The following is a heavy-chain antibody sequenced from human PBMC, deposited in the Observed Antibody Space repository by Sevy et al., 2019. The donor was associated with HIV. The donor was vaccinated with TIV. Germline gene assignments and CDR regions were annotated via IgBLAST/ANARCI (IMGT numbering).Heavy chain of an antibody. J-gene: IGHJ6*02. CDR1: GGTFSSYA. V-gene: IGHV1-69*13. CDR2: IIPIFGTA. Sequence: SVKVSCKASGGTFSSYAISWVRQAPGQGLEWMGGIIPIFGTANYAQKFQGRVTITADESTSTAYMELSSLRSEDTAVYYCARVRIVVVPAAIPEDYYYGMDVWGQGTTVTVSS. CDR3: ARVRIVVVPAAIPEDYYYGMDV. D-gene: IGHD2-2*02.